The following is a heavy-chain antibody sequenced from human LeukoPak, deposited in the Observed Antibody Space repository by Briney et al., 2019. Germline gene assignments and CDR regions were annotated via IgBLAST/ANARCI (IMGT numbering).Heavy chain of an antibody. CDR2: ISGSDPGT. CDR3: AKAPLSRCTGAICYALDY. Sequence: GGSLRLSCAASGFTFSSYGMHWVRQAPGKGLEWVSAISGSDPGTYYADSVKGRFTISRDNSKNTLYLQMNSLRAEDAAVYYCAKAPLSRCTGAICYALDYWGQGTLVTVSS. V-gene: IGHV3-23*01. CDR1: GFTFSSYG. D-gene: IGHD2-15*01. J-gene: IGHJ4*02.